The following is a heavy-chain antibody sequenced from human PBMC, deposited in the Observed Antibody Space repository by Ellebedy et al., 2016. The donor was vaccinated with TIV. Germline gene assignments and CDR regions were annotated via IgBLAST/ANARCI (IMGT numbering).Heavy chain of an antibody. D-gene: IGHD2-2*01. CDR1: GFALSRYA. Sequence: PGGSLRLSCAASGFALSRYAVNWVRQAPGKGLEWVSYISSGSSTIYYADSVKGRFTISRDNAKNSLYLQMNSLRAEDTAVYYCARQFCSSNSCYFDYWGQGTLVTVSS. CDR2: ISSGSSTI. J-gene: IGHJ4*02. CDR3: ARQFCSSNSCYFDY. V-gene: IGHV3-48*04.